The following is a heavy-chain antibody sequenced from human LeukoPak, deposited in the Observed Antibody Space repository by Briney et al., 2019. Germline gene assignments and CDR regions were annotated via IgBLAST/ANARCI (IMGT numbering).Heavy chain of an antibody. CDR2: ISGGGGST. CDR3: AKVGCGTPYCYVPIDKSLQH. J-gene: IGHJ1*01. D-gene: IGHD2-2*01. V-gene: IGHV3-23*01. CDR1: GFTFSSYA. Sequence: QPGGSLRLSYAASGFTFSSYAMSWVRQAPGKGLEWVSVISGGGGSTYYADSVKGRFTISSDSSKNTLYLQMNSLRAEDTAVYYCAKVGCGTPYCYVPIDKSLQHWGQGTLVTVSS.